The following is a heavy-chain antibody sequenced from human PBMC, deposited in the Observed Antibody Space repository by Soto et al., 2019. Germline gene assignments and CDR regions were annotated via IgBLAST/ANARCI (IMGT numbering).Heavy chain of an antibody. CDR3: ARQVRHIVVVTAILGWFDP. D-gene: IGHD2-21*02. Sequence: SETLSLTCTVSGGSISSSSDYWGWIRQPPXKGLEWIASIYYSGITYYNPSLKSRVTMSVDTSKNQFSLKLRSVTAADTAVYYCARQVRHIVVVTAILGWFDPWGQGTLVTVSS. CDR1: GGSISSSSDY. V-gene: IGHV4-39*01. CDR2: IYYSGIT. J-gene: IGHJ5*02.